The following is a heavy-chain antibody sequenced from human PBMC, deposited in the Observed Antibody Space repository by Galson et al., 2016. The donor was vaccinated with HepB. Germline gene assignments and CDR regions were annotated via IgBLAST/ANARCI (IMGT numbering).Heavy chain of an antibody. V-gene: IGHV1-46*01. CDR2: INPDRGDT. J-gene: IGHJ5*02. CDR1: GYTFTTYY. D-gene: IGHD1-14*01. Sequence: SVKVSCKASGYTFTTYYIHWVRQAPGQGLEWMGLINPDRGDTTYAQNFQDRVTMTRDTSTSTVYMELSSLRSEDTAVYYCAREAPITSVLQWFDPWGQGTLVTVSS. CDR3: AREAPITSVLQWFDP.